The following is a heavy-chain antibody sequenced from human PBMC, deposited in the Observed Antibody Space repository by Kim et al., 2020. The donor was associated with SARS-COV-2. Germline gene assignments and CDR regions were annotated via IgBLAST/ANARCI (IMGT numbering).Heavy chain of an antibody. Sequence: GGSLRLSCEASGFTFSIWSMNWVRQAPGKGPEWVSYMTSDTKTIDYADSVRGRFTISRDNAKKLVFLQMIGLRDEDTAVYYCARSTEGRFDYWGQGNPVT. CDR1: GFTFSIWS. CDR2: MTSDTKTI. V-gene: IGHV3-48*02. CDR3: ARSTEGRFDY. J-gene: IGHJ4*01.